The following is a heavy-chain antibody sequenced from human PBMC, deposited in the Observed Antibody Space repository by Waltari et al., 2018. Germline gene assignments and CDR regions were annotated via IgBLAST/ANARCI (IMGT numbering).Heavy chain of an antibody. CDR2: IYTSGST. Sequence: QVQLQESGPGLVKPSETLSLTCTVSGGSISSYYWSWIRQPAGKGREWMGRIYTSGSTNYNPSLKSRVTMSVDTSKNQFSLKLSSVTAADTAVYYCARETVLYDSSGYYYEGAFDIWGQGTMVTVSS. J-gene: IGHJ3*02. CDR3: ARETVLYDSSGYYYEGAFDI. CDR1: GGSISSYY. D-gene: IGHD3-22*01. V-gene: IGHV4-4*07.